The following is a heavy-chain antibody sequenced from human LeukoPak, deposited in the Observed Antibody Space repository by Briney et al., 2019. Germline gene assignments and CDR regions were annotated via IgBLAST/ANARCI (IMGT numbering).Heavy chain of an antibody. J-gene: IGHJ5*02. CDR1: GGSINFFY. CDR2: IYTSGST. D-gene: IGHD4-17*01. Sequence: SETLSLTCTVSGGSINFFYWSWIRQPAGKGLEWIGRIYTSGSTTYNPSLKSRVTMSVDTSKSQFSLNLMSVTAADTAVYYCTRDTGTTGEVKFDPWGQGTLVTVSS. CDR3: TRDTGTTGEVKFDP. V-gene: IGHV4-4*07.